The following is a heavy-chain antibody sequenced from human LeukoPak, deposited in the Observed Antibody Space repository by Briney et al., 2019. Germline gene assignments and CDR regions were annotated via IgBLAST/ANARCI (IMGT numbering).Heavy chain of an antibody. CDR3: ARGPKKYSSVYYYYYYMDV. CDR2: INHSGST. Sequence: SETLSLTCAVYGGSFSGYYWSWIRQPPGKGLEWIGEINHSGSTNYNPSLKSRVTISVDTSKNQFSLKLSSVTAADTAVYYCARGPKKYSSVYYYYYYMDVWGKGTTVTVSS. J-gene: IGHJ6*03. D-gene: IGHD6-25*01. V-gene: IGHV4-34*01. CDR1: GGSFSGYY.